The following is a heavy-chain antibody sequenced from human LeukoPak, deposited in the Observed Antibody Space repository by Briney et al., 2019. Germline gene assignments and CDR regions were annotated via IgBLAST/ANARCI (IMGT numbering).Heavy chain of an antibody. CDR2: IYHSGGT. CDR1: GYSISSGYY. J-gene: IGHJ4*02. Sequence: SETLSLTCAVFGYSISSGYYWGWIRQPPGKGVEWIGSIYHSGGTYYNPSLKSRVTISVDTSKNQFSLKLSSVTAADTAVYYCARLALGFGGVIVRSFDYWGQGTLVTVSS. V-gene: IGHV4-38-2*01. D-gene: IGHD3-16*02. CDR3: ARLALGFGGVIVRSFDY.